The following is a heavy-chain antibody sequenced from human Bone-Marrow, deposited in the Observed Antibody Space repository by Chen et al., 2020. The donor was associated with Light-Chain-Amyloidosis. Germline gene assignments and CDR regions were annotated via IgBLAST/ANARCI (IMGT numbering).Heavy chain of an antibody. CDR1: GYTFPNYC. CDR2: IYPDDSDA. V-gene: IGHV5-51*01. Sequence: EVQLEQSGREVKKPGESLKRNGKGSGYTFPNYCIVWVRQMPGKGLEWMGVIYPDDSDARYSPSFEGQVTISADKSITTAYLQWRSLKASDTAMYYCARRRDGYNFDYWGQGTLVTVSS. CDR3: ARRRDGYNFDY. J-gene: IGHJ4*02. D-gene: IGHD5-12*01.